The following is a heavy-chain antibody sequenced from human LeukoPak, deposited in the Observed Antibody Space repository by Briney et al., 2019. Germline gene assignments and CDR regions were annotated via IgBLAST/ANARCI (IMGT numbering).Heavy chain of an antibody. V-gene: IGHV3-7*01. CDR3: ARDGPLRP. J-gene: IGHJ5*02. CDR1: GFTFSSDW. CDR2: INQDGSEK. Sequence: GGSLRLSCAASGFTFSSDWMSWVRQAPGKGLEWVANINQDGSEKYYVDSVKGRFTISRDNAKNSLYLQMNSLRAEDTAVYYRARDGPLRPWGQGTLVTVSS.